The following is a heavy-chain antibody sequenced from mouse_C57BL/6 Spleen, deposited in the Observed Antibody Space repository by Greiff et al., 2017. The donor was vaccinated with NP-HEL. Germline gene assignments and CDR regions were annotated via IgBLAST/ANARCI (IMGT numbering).Heavy chain of an antibody. CDR3: ARGGTPVVATYWYFDV. D-gene: IGHD1-1*01. CDR2: IYPGSGST. Sequence: QVHVKQPGAELVKPGASVKMSCKASGYTFTSYWITWVKQRPGQGLEWIGDIYPGSGSTNYNEKFKSKATLTVDTSSSTAYMQLSSLTSEDSAVYYCARGGTPVVATYWYFDVWGTGTTVTVSS. J-gene: IGHJ1*03. V-gene: IGHV1-55*01. CDR1: GYTFTSYW.